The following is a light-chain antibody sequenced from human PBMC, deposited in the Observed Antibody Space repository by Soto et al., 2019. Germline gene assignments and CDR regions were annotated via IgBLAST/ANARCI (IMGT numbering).Light chain of an antibody. V-gene: IGKV3-15*01. CDR1: QSVSSN. CDR3: QQYNNWPPWT. J-gene: IGKJ1*01. CDR2: GVS. Sequence: EVVMTQSPATLSVSPGERATLSCRASQSVSSNLAWYQQKSGQATRLLIDGVSTRATGIPARFSGSGSGTEFTLTISSLQSEDFAVYYCQQYNNWPPWTFGQGTKVEIK.